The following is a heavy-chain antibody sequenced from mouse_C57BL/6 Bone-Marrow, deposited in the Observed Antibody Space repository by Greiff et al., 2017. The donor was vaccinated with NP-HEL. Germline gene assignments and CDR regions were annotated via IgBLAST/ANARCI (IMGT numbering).Heavy chain of an antibody. Sequence: EVQGVESGGGLVKPGGSLKLSCAASGFTFSSYAMSWVRQTPEKRLEWVATISDGGSYTYSPDNVKGRFTISRDNAKNNLYLQMSHLKSEDTAMYYCARDYRGWYFDVWGTGTTVTVSS. CDR3: ARDYRGWYFDV. CDR2: ISDGGSYT. CDR1: GFTFSSYA. V-gene: IGHV5-4*01. J-gene: IGHJ1*03. D-gene: IGHD2-14*01.